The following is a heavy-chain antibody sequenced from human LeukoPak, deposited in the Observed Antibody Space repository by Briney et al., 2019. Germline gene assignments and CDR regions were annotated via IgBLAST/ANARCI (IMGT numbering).Heavy chain of an antibody. CDR2: IWYGGSNK. Sequence: GGSLRLSCAASGFTFSSYGMHWVRQAPGKGLEWVAVIWYGGSNKYYADSVKGRFTISRDNSKNTLYLQMNSLRAEDTAVYYCARDGDGSGLYYFDYWGQGTLVTVSS. CDR3: ARDGDGSGLYYFDY. D-gene: IGHD3-10*01. J-gene: IGHJ4*02. CDR1: GFTFSSYG. V-gene: IGHV3-33*01.